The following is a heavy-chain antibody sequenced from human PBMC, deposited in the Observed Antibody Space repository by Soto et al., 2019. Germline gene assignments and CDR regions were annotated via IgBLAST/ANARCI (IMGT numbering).Heavy chain of an antibody. J-gene: IGHJ6*03. CDR2: IYYSGST. V-gene: IGHV4-59*08. CDR1: GGSISSYY. CDR3: ARHGYYYYMDV. Sequence: SETLSLTCTVSGGSISSYYWSWIRQPPGKGLERIGYIYYSGSTNYNPSLKSRVTISVDTSKNQFSLKLTSVTAVDTAVYYGARHGYYYYMDVWGKGTTVTVSS.